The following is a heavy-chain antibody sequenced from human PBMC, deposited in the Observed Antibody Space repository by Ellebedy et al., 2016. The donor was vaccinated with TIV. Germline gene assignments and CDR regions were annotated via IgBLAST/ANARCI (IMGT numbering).Heavy chain of an antibody. CDR2: ITGDSSST. CDR1: GFPFSVYY. V-gene: IGHV3-11*03. Sequence: GGSLRLXXAASGFPFSVYYMSWIRQAPGKGLEWVSVITGDSSSTDYANSVRGRFTISRDNAKNSLYLQMDSLRADDTAVYFCATENWYRMEVWGQGTTVTVSS. CDR3: ATENWYRMEV. D-gene: IGHD1-1*01. J-gene: IGHJ6*02.